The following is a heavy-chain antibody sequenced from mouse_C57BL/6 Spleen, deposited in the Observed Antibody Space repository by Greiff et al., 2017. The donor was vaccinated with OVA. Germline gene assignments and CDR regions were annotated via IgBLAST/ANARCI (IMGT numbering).Heavy chain of an antibody. CDR3: ARRGYDGYYGAY. CDR2: IYPSDSET. D-gene: IGHD2-3*01. Sequence: QVQLQQPGAELVRPGSSVKLSCKASGYTFTSYWMDWVKQRPGQGLEWIGNIYPSDSETHYNQKFKDKATLTVDKSSSTAYMQLSSLTSEDSAVYYCARRGYDGYYGAYWGQGTLVTVSA. J-gene: IGHJ3*01. V-gene: IGHV1-61*01. CDR1: GYTFTSYW.